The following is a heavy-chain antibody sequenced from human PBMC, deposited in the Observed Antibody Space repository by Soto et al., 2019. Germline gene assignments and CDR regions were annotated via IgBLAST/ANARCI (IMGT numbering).Heavy chain of an antibody. D-gene: IGHD5-12*01. J-gene: IGHJ6*02. CDR1: GFTFSDYY. Sequence: QVQLVESGGGLVKPGGSLRLSCAASGFTFSDYYMSWIRQAPGKGLEWVSYISSSGRTIYYADSVKGRFTISRDYAKNSLYLQMNSLRAEDTAVYYCAREDGYNYSPYYYYYYGMDVWGQGTTVTVSS. CDR2: ISSSGRTI. V-gene: IGHV3-11*01. CDR3: AREDGYNYSPYYYYYYGMDV.